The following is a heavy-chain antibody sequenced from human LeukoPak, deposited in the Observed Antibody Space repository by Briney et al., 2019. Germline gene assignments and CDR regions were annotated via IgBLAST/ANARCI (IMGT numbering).Heavy chain of an antibody. Sequence: GGSLRLSCAASGFTFSSYWMHWVRQAPGKGLVWVSRINSDGSSTSYADSVKGRFTISRDNAKNTLYLQMNSLRAEDTAVYYCARGRSLTVVVAASPGFDYRGQGTLVTVSS. D-gene: IGHD2-15*01. J-gene: IGHJ4*02. CDR2: INSDGSST. CDR3: ARGRSLTVVVAASPGFDY. V-gene: IGHV3-74*01. CDR1: GFTFSSYW.